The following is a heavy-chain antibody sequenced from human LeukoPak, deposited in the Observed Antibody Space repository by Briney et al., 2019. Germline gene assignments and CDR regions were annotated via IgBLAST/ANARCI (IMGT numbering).Heavy chain of an antibody. CDR2: IWYDGSNE. CDR1: GFTFSSYG. Sequence: PGRSLRLSCAASGFTFSSYGMHWVRQAPGKGLEWVAVIWYDGSNEYYAESVQGRFTIFRDIPKNTLYLQMNGLRAEDTAIYYCARGSARDAYNYYFDYWGQGTLVTVSS. V-gene: IGHV3-33*01. J-gene: IGHJ4*02. D-gene: IGHD5-24*01. CDR3: ARGSARDAYNYYFDY.